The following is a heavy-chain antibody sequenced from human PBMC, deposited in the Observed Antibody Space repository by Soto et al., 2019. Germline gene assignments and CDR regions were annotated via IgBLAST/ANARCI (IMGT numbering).Heavy chain of an antibody. J-gene: IGHJ6*02. CDR1: GGTFSSYA. D-gene: IGHD4-17*01. Sequence: QVQLVQCGAEVKKPGSSVKVSCKASGGTFSSYAISWVRQAPGQGLEWMGGIIPIFGTANYAQKFQVRVTITADESTRTAYMELSSLRSEDTAVYYCAREEDNTVYYYGMDVWGQGTTVTVSS. CDR2: IIPIFGTA. V-gene: IGHV1-69*12. CDR3: AREEDNTVYYYGMDV.